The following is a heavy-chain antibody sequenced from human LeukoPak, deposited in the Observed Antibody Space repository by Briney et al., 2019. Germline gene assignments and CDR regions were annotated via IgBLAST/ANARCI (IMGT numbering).Heavy chain of an antibody. V-gene: IGHV3-30*02. CDR2: IRYDGSNK. CDR3: AKAPIRYSSGWYYFDY. D-gene: IGHD6-19*01. Sequence: PGGSLRLSCAASGFTFSSYGMHWVRQAPGKGLEWVAFIRYDGSNKYYADSVKGRFTISRDNSKNTLYLQMNSLRAEDTAVYYCAKAPIRYSSGWYYFDYWGQGTLVTVSS. CDR1: GFTFSSYG. J-gene: IGHJ4*02.